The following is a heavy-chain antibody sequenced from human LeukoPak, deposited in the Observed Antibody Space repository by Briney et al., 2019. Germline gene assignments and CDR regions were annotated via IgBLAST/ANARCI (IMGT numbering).Heavy chain of an antibody. CDR1: GGSISSSSYY. CDR3: ARLYYDFWSGYPSSFDY. J-gene: IGHJ4*02. CDR2: IYYSGST. V-gene: IGHV4-39*01. D-gene: IGHD3-3*01. Sequence: SETLSLTCTVSGGSISSSSYYWGWIPQPPGKGLEWIGSIYYSGSTYYNPSLKSRVTISVDTSKNQFSLKLSSVTAADTAVYYCARLYYDFWSGYPSSFDYWGQGTLVTVSS.